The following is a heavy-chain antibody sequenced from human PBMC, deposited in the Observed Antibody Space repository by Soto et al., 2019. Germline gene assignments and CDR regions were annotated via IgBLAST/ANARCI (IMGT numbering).Heavy chain of an antibody. CDR1: GGSISSGGYY. Sequence: QVQLLESGPGLVKPSQALYLTCTVSGGSISSGGYYWSWIRQHPGKGLEWIGYIYYSGSTYYNPSLKSRVTISVDTSKNQFSLKLSSVTAADTAVYYCARAGYCSGGSCYSLYYFDYWGQGTLVTVSS. D-gene: IGHD2-15*01. CDR3: ARAGYCSGGSCYSLYYFDY. CDR2: IYYSGST. V-gene: IGHV4-31*03. J-gene: IGHJ4*02.